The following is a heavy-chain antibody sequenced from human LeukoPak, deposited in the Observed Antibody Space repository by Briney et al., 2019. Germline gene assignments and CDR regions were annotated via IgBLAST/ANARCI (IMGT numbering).Heavy chain of an antibody. V-gene: IGHV4-59*01. D-gene: IGHD3-10*01. Sequence: SETLSLTCTVSGGSISSYYWSWLRQPPGKGLEWIGYTYYSGSTNYNPSLKSRVTISVDTSKNQFSLKLSSVTAADTAVYYCARLQGFGEPPPVRAFDIWGQGTMVTVSS. J-gene: IGHJ3*02. CDR3: ARLQGFGEPPPVRAFDI. CDR1: GGSISSYY. CDR2: TYYSGST.